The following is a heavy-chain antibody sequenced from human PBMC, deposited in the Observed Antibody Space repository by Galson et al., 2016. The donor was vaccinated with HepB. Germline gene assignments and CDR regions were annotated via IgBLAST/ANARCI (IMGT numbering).Heavy chain of an antibody. CDR2: ISTSGDT. D-gene: IGHD6-13*01. CDR1: GFNVNNDY. CDR3: ARDTFTSSSWSLDF. V-gene: IGHV3-53*01. J-gene: IGHJ4*02. Sequence: SLRLSCAVSGFNVNNDYMNWVRQAPGRGLEWVSAISTSGDTYYADSVKGRFGISRDNSMNTLYLQINSPRAEDTAVYYCARDTFTSSSWSLDFWGQGTLVTVSS.